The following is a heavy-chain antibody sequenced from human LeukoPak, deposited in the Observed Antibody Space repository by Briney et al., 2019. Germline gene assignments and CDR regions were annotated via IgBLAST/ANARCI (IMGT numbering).Heavy chain of an antibody. J-gene: IGHJ6*02. CDR3: ARVFTYYDFWSGHYGMDV. Sequence: GGSLRLSCAASGFTVSSNYMSWVRQAPGKGLEWVSVIYSGGSTYYADSVKGRFTISRDNSKSTLYLQMNSLRAEDTAVYYCARVFTYYDFWSGHYGMDVWGQGTTVTVSS. CDR1: GFTVSSNY. D-gene: IGHD3-3*01. CDR2: IYSGGST. V-gene: IGHV3-66*01.